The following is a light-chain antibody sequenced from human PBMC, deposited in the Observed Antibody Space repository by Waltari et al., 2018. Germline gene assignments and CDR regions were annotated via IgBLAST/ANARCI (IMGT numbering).Light chain of an antibody. J-gene: IGKJ2*01. Sequence: TCRASQSISSWLAWYQQKPGKAPKLLIYKASNLQSGVPSRFSVSGSVTEFTLTISSLQPDDFATYYCQQYQSYSYTFGQGTKLDI. CDR2: KAS. CDR3: QQYQSYSYT. CDR1: QSISSW. V-gene: IGKV1-5*03.